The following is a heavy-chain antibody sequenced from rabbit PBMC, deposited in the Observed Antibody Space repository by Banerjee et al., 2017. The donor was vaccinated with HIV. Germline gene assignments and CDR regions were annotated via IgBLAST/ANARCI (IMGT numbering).Heavy chain of an antibody. D-gene: IGHD6-1*01. CDR3: ARSDYTYDYADYI. CDR1: GFSFSSSYW. CDR2: IRTGSSAST. J-gene: IGHJ3*01. V-gene: IGHV1S40*01. Sequence: QSLEESGGDLVKPGASLTLTCTASGFSFSSSYWICWVRQAPGKGLEWIGCIRTGSSASTYYASWAKGRFTISKTSSTTVTLQVTSLTAADTATYFCARSDYTYDYADYIWGQGTLVTIS.